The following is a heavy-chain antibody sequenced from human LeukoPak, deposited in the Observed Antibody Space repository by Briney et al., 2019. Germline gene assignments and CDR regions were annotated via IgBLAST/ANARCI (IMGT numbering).Heavy chain of an antibody. Sequence: GGSLRLSCAASGFKLIGYSMNWVRQAPGKGLEWVSYINSSSGTIIYADSVKGRFTISRDNAKNSLYLQMNSLRAEDTAVYYCAKEGDNTGYRYFDDWGQGTQVTVSS. D-gene: IGHD3-22*01. CDR2: INSSSGTI. CDR1: GFKLIGYS. V-gene: IGHV3-48*04. J-gene: IGHJ4*02. CDR3: AKEGDNTGYRYFDD.